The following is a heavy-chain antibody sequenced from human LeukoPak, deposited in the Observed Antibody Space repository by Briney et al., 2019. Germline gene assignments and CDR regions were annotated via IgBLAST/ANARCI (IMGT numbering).Heavy chain of an antibody. CDR2: ISSSSSTI. Sequence: GGSLRLSCAASGFTFSSYWMSWVRQAPGKGLEWVSYISSSSSTIYYADSVKGRFTISRDNAKNSLYLQMNSLRAEDTAVYYCARDALGSSSSDYYYYMDVWGKGTTVTVSS. CDR1: GFTFSSYW. D-gene: IGHD6-6*01. CDR3: ARDALGSSSSDYYYYMDV. J-gene: IGHJ6*03. V-gene: IGHV3-48*04.